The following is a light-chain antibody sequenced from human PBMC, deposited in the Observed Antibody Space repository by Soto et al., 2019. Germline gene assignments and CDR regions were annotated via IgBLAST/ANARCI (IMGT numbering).Light chain of an antibody. V-gene: IGKV3-20*01. CDR1: QSLSSNY. Sequence: EIVLTQSPGTLSLSPGESATLTCRASQSLSSNYLAWHQQKTGQAPKLLIYGASSRPSGIPDRFSGSGSGTDFTLTISRLKPEDCATYYCQQCYSSTWTIGQGTKADIK. CDR3: QQCYSSTWT. CDR2: GAS. J-gene: IGKJ1*01.